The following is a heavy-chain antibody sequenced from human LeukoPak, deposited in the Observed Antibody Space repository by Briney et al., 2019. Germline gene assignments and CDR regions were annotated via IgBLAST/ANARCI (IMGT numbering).Heavy chain of an antibody. J-gene: IGHJ4*02. V-gene: IGHV3-66*01. D-gene: IGHD6-13*01. CDR1: GFTFSSYG. CDR3: ASRRRIAAAGPLDY. CDR2: IYSGGST. Sequence: PGGSLRLSCAASGFTFSSYGMHWVRQAPGKGLEWVAVIYSGGSTYYADSVKGRFTISRDNSKNTLYLQMNSLRAEDTAVYYCASRRRIAAAGPLDYWGQGTLVTVSS.